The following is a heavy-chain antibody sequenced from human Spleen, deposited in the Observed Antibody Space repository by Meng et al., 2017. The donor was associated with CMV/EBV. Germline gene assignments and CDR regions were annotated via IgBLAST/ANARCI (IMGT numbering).Heavy chain of an antibody. J-gene: IGHJ3*02. D-gene: IGHD3-3*01. CDR3: ARERTYYDFWSGPEGDAFDI. Sequence: ASVKVSCKASGYTFTGYYMHWVRQAPGQGLEWMGWINPNSGGTNYAQKFQGRVTMTRDTSISTAYMELRSLRSDDTGVYYCARERTYYDFWSGPEGDAFDIWGQGTMVTVSS. CDR1: GYTFTGYY. V-gene: IGHV1-2*02. CDR2: INPNSGGT.